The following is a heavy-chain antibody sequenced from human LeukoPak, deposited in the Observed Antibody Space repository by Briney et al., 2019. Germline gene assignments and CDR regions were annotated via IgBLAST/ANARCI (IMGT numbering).Heavy chain of an antibody. V-gene: IGHV3-23*01. D-gene: IGHD2/OR15-2a*01. Sequence: PGGSLRLSCVTSGFSFSTYDMSWVRQAPGKGLEWVSGITANTRGSITYYPDSVKRRFTISRDRSKDTLYLQMNSLRAEDTAVYFCARGGYFSFDYWGQGTLVTVSS. J-gene: IGHJ4*02. CDR3: ARGGYFSFDY. CDR1: GFSFSTYD. CDR2: ITANTRGSIT.